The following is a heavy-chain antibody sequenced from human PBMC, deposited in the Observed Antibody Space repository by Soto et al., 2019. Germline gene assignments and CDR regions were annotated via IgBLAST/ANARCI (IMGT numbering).Heavy chain of an antibody. CDR1: GGSISSYY. CDR3: AGRARYCSSTSCHGAENY. CDR2: IYTSGST. J-gene: IGHJ4*02. V-gene: IGHV4-4*07. D-gene: IGHD2-2*01. Sequence: QVQLQESGPGLVKPSETLSLTCTVSGGSISSYYWSWIRQPAGKGLEWIGRIYTSGSTNYNPSLKSRVTMSVDTSKNQFSLKLSSVTAADTAVYYCAGRARYCSSTSCHGAENYWGQGTLVTVSS.